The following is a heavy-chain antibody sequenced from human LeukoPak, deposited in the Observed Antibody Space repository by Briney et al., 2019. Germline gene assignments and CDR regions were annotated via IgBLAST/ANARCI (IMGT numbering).Heavy chain of an antibody. CDR1: GFTFSSYA. CDR2: ISGSGGST. Sequence: GGSLRLSCAASGFTFSSYAMSWVRQAPGKGLEWVSGISGSGGSTYYADSVKGRFTISRDNSKNTLYLQMNSLRAEDTAVYYCAKETYYYDSSGYLNWGQGTLVTVSS. CDR3: AKETYYYDSSGYLN. D-gene: IGHD3-22*01. V-gene: IGHV3-23*01. J-gene: IGHJ4*02.